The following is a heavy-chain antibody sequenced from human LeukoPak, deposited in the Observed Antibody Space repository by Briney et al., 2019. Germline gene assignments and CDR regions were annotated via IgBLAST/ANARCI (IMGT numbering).Heavy chain of an antibody. Sequence: SETLSLTCTVSGGSISSGSYYWSWIRQPAGKGLEWIGRIYTSGSTNYNPSLKSRVTISVDTSKNQFSLKLSSVTAADTAVYYCARERNSFLQSLDYWGQGTLVTVSS. J-gene: IGHJ4*02. CDR3: ARERNSFLQSLDY. CDR2: IYTSGST. V-gene: IGHV4-61*02. D-gene: IGHD2/OR15-2a*01. CDR1: GGSISSGSYY.